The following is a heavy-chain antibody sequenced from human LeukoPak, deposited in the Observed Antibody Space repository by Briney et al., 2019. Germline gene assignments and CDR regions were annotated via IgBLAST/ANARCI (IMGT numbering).Heavy chain of an antibody. J-gene: IGHJ5*02. CDR3: VRDGAGFDP. Sequence: GGSLGLSCATSGFTFSSYEMNWVRQAPGRGLEWLSYTNYNGESTYYADSVKGRFTISRDNAKNTLYLHMNSLRAEDTAVYYCVRDGAGFDPWGQGTLVTVSS. CDR1: GFTFSSYE. CDR2: TNYNGEST. D-gene: IGHD3-16*01. V-gene: IGHV3-48*03.